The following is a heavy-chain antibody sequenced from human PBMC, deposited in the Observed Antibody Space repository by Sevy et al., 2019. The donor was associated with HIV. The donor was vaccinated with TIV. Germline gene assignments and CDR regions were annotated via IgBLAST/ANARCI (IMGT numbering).Heavy chain of an antibody. CDR1: GFTFSTYG. J-gene: IGHJ4*01. CDR3: AEDWGGGSCRYFYFGH. V-gene: IGHV3-30*18. D-gene: IGHD6-19*01. Sequence: GGSLRLSCAASGFTFSTYGMHWVRQAPGKGLEWAAAISYDGIKKYYADSVKGRFTISRDNSKNTLYLEMNRLRPEDTAVYYCAEDWGGGSCRYFYFGHLGQGALVTVSS. CDR2: ISYDGIKK.